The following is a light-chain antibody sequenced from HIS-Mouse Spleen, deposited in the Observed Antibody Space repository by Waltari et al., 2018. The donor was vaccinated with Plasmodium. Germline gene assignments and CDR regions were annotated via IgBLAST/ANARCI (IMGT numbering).Light chain of an antibody. V-gene: IGKV3-20*01. Sequence: EIVLTQSPGTLSLSPGDRATLSCRASQSVSSSYLAWYQPKPGQAPRLLIYGASSRATGIPDRFGGSGSGTDFTLTISRLEPEDFAVYYCQQYGSSPYTFGQGTKLEIK. CDR2: GAS. J-gene: IGKJ2*01. CDR1: QSVSSSY. CDR3: QQYGSSPYT.